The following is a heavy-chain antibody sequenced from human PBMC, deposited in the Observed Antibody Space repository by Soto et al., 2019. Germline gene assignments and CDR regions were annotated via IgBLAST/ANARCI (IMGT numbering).Heavy chain of an antibody. J-gene: IGHJ3*02. CDR1: GFTFSSYA. CDR2: ISNIGGST. D-gene: IGHD1-1*01. CDR3: AKPRYNWNFDAFDI. Sequence: EVQLLESGGGLVQPGGSLRLSCAASGFTFSSYAMSWVRQAPGKGLEWVSAISNIGGSTYYADSVKGRFTISRDNSKHSLYLKTNSLRADDTAVYYCAKPRYNWNFDAFDIWGQGTMVSVSS. V-gene: IGHV3-23*01.